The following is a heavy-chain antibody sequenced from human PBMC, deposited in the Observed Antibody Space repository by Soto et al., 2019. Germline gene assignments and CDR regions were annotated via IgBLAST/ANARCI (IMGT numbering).Heavy chain of an antibody. Sequence: PSETLSLTCSVYGASFSVYYWSWIRQSPGKGLEWIGEIHHSGSTHYNPSLKSRLTFSIDESQSQFYMMLTSVTAADTALYFCARGHSKSGSDSWGQGSLVTIFS. V-gene: IGHV4-34*01. J-gene: IGHJ4*02. CDR2: IHHSGST. CDR1: GASFSVYY. CDR3: ARGHSKSGSDS. D-gene: IGHD5-18*01.